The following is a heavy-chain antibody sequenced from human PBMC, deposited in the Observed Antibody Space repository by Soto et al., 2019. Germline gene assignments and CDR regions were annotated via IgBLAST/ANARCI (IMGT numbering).Heavy chain of an antibody. Sequence: GGSLELSFASSEFTFSRYSFVWVRPARGKSLQWVSAISGSGGSTYYADSVKGRFTISRDNSKNTLYLQMNSLRAEDTAVYYCAKGVLFGVVPASHAFDIWGQGTMVTVSS. J-gene: IGHJ3*02. CDR1: EFTFSRYS. CDR3: AKGVLFGVVPASHAFDI. V-gene: IGHV3-23*01. D-gene: IGHD3-3*01. CDR2: ISGSGGST.